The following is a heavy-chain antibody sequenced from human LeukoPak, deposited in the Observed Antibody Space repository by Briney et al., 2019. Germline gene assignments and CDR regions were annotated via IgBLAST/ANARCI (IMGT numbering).Heavy chain of an antibody. J-gene: IGHJ4*02. CDR2: INHSGST. Sequence: SETLSLTCAVYGGSFSGYYWSWIRQPPGKGLEWIGEINHSGSTNYNPSLKSRVTISVDMSKNQFSLKLSSVTAADTAVYYCARVKGSYRPTFDYWGQGTLVTVSS. D-gene: IGHD3-16*02. CDR1: GGSFSGYY. V-gene: IGHV4-34*01. CDR3: ARVKGSYRPTFDY.